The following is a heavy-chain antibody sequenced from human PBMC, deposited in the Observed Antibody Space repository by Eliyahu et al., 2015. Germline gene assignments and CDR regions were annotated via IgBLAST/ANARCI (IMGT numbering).Heavy chain of an antibody. CDR2: IYYSGST. Sequence: QVQLQESGPGLVKPSQTLSLTCTVSGGSISSGGYYWSWIRQHPGKGLEWIGYIYYSGSTYYNPSLKSRVTISVDTSKNQFSLKLSSVTAADTAVYYCARARPDIVRPFLREWQAFDYWGQGTLVTVSS. CDR1: GGSISSGGYY. D-gene: IGHD5-12*01. V-gene: IGHV4-31*03. J-gene: IGHJ4*02. CDR3: ARARPDIVRPFLREWQAFDY.